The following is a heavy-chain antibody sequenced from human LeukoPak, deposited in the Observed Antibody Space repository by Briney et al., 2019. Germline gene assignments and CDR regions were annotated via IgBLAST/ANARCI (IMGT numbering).Heavy chain of an antibody. CDR3: ATVAVRSTSWYVNY. J-gene: IGHJ4*02. CDR2: IYPTTGGP. Sequence: GASVNVSCKASGYTFSGFYMQWVRQAPGQGLEWMEWIYPTTGGPNYAQKFQGRVTMTRDTSISTAYMEMSSLISDDTAVYYCATVAVRSTSWYVNYWGQGTLVTVSS. V-gene: IGHV1-2*02. CDR1: GYTFSGFY. D-gene: IGHD6-13*01.